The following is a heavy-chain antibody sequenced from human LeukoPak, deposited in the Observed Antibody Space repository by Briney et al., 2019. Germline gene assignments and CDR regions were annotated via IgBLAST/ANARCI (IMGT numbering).Heavy chain of an antibody. D-gene: IGHD3-22*01. J-gene: IGHJ4*02. CDR3: ARAPRSYYYDSSGPQPHMYYFDY. CDR1: GVSISHYD. CDR2: IDYSGST. V-gene: IGHV4-59*01. Sequence: SETLSLTCTVSGVSISHYDWSWIRRPPGKGLEWIGYIDYSGSTNYNPSLRSRVTISVDTAKNQFSLRLSSMTAADTAVYYCARAPRSYYYDSSGPQPHMYYFDYWGQGTLVTVSS.